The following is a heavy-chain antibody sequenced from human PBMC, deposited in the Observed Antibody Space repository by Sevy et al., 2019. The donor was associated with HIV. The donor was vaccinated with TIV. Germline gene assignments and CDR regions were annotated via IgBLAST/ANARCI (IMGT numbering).Heavy chain of an antibody. CDR2: IRYDGSNK. V-gene: IGHV3-30*02. CDR1: GFTFSSYG. J-gene: IGHJ4*02. CDR3: AKDSVVVAAFDY. Sequence: GGSLRLSCAASGFTFSSYGMHWVRQAPGKGLEWVAFIRYDGSNKYYADSVKGRFTISRDNSKNTLYLQMNGLRAEDTAVYYCAKDSVVVAAFDYWGQGTLVTVSS. D-gene: IGHD2-15*01.